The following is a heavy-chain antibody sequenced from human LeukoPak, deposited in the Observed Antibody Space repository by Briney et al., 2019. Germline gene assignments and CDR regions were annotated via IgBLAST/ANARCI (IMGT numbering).Heavy chain of an antibody. CDR2: IRGGGGST. CDR3: AKCNRYYYDNSGYSAADY. J-gene: IGHJ4*02. D-gene: IGHD3-22*01. V-gene: IGHV3-23*01. Sequence: GGSLRLSCAASGFPFSIYAMSWVRQAPGKGLEWVSGIRGGGGSTYYADSVKGRFTISRDNSKSTLYLQMNSLRAEDTAVYYCAKCNRYYYDNSGYSAADYWGQGTLVTVSS. CDR1: GFPFSIYA.